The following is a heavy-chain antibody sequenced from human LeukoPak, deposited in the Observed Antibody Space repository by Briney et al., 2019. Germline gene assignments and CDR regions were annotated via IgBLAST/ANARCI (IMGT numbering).Heavy chain of an antibody. CDR3: ATLTGGDDAFDI. J-gene: IGHJ3*02. Sequence: SETLSLTCDVSGGSFSGYYWSWIRQPPGKGLEWIGYIFYTGSTNYNPSLKSRVTISVLTSKNRFSLKLSSVTAADTAVYYCATLTGGDDAFDIWGQGTMVTVSS. V-gene: IGHV4-59*01. CDR1: GGSFSGYY. CDR2: IFYTGST. D-gene: IGHD4-23*01.